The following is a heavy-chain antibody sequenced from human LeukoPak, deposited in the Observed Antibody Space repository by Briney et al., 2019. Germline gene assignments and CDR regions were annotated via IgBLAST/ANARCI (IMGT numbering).Heavy chain of an antibody. CDR3: ASLWVSIAAAARDY. CDR1: GFTFSSYS. D-gene: IGHD6-13*01. CDR2: ISSSSSYI. J-gene: IGHJ4*02. Sequence: GGPLRLSCTASGFTFSSYSMNWVRQAPGKGLEWISSISSSSSYIYYAHSVKGRFTITRDNAKNSLYLQMNSLRAEDTAVYYCASLWVSIAAAARDYWGQGTLVIVSS. V-gene: IGHV3-21*01.